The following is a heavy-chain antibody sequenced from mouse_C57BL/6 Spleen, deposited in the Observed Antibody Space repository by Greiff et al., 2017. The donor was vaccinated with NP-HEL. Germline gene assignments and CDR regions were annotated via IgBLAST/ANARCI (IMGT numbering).Heavy chain of an antibody. J-gene: IGHJ4*01. CDR1: GFTFSDYG. Sequence: EVQLQESGGGLVKPGGSLKLSCAASGFTFSDYGMHWVRQAPEKGLEWVAYISSGSSTIYYADTVKGRFTISRDNAKNTLFLQMTSLRSEDTAMYYCARSYSNYVGVDYWGQGTSVTVSS. V-gene: IGHV5-17*01. D-gene: IGHD2-5*01. CDR2: ISSGSSTI. CDR3: ARSYSNYVGVDY.